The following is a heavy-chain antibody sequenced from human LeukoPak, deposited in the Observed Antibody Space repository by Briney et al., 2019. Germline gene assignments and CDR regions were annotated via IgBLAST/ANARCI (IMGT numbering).Heavy chain of an antibody. CDR1: GYTFTGYY. J-gene: IGHJ4*02. Sequence: ASVKVSCKASGYTFTGYYMHWVRQAPGQGLEWMGWINPNSGGTNYAQKFQGRVTMTRDTSISTAYMELSRLRSDDTAVYYCARAAGSSNPILDYWGQGTLVTVSS. V-gene: IGHV1-2*02. CDR2: INPNSGGT. CDR3: ARAAGSSNPILDY. D-gene: IGHD1-26*01.